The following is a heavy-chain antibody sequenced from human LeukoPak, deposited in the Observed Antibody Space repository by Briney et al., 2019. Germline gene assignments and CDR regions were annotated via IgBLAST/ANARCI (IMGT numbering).Heavy chain of an antibody. Sequence: SQTLSLTCTVSGGSISSGGYYWSWIRQHPGKGLEWIGYIYYSGSTYYNPSLKSRVTLSVDTSKNQFSLKLSSVTAAETAVYYCARAQYSSGWYFDYWGQGTLVSVSS. J-gene: IGHJ4*02. CDR3: ARAQYSSGWYFDY. CDR2: IYYSGST. V-gene: IGHV4-31*03. D-gene: IGHD6-19*01. CDR1: GGSISSGGYY.